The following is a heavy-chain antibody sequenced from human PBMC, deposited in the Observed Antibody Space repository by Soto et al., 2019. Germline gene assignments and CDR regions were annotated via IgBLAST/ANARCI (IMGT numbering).Heavy chain of an antibody. Sequence: QVQLVQSGAEVRKPGASVKVSCKASGYTFTGYYIHWVRQAPGQGLRWMGLLNPSDGTTNYAQKFQDRVTLTRDTSTSTVYMELSSLRSEDTAVYYCTRDLQAGLSLKAFDIWGQGTMVTVSS. J-gene: IGHJ3*02. CDR1: GYTFTGYY. CDR2: LNPSDGTT. V-gene: IGHV1-46*03. CDR3: TRDLQAGLSLKAFDI.